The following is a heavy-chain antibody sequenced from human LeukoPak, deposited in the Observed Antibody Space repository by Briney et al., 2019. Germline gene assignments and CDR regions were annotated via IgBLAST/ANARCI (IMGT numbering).Heavy chain of an antibody. V-gene: IGHV3-23*01. J-gene: IGHJ3*02. Sequence: GGSLRLSCVVSGFTFSSYGMSWVRQAPGKGLEWVSGISGSGGYTYYADSVKGRFTISRDNSKNTLYLQMNSLRAEDTAVYYCARDPQYSSKWSDAFDIWGQGTMVTVSS. CDR1: GFTFSSYG. D-gene: IGHD6-13*01. CDR3: ARDPQYSSKWSDAFDI. CDR2: ISGSGGYT.